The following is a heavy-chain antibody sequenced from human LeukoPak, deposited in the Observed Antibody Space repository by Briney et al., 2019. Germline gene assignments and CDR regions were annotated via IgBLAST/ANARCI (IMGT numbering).Heavy chain of an antibody. CDR3: ARRRGRTFYFDY. Sequence: SETLSLTCTVSGGSTSSYYWSWIRQPPGKGLEWIGYIYYSGSTNYNPSLKSRVTISVDTSKNHFSLRPSSVTAADTAVYYCARRRGRTFYFDYWGQGTLVTVSS. D-gene: IGHD3-16*01. CDR2: IYYSGST. CDR1: GGSTSSYY. J-gene: IGHJ4*02. V-gene: IGHV4-59*08.